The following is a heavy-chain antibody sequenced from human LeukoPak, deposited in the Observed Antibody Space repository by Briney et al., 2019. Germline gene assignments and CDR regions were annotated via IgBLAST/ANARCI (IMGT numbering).Heavy chain of an antibody. Sequence: GGSLRLSCAASGFIFTAYSMSWIRQAPGKGLEWVSYISNSGSAIYYADSVKGRFTISRDNAKNSLYLQMNNLRAEDTAVYYCATEGSGDYDYVWGSYRSYYFDYWGQGTLVTVSS. CDR2: ISNSGSAI. CDR3: ATEGSGDYDYVWGSYRSYYFDY. V-gene: IGHV3-11*01. D-gene: IGHD3-16*02. J-gene: IGHJ4*02. CDR1: GFIFTAYS.